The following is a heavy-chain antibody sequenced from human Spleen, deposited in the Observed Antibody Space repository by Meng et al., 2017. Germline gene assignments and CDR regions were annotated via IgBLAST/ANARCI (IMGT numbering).Heavy chain of an antibody. J-gene: IGHJ3*02. CDR1: GFTFGDYA. CDR2: IRSKAYGGTT. CDR3: TTQIEDSSGWHLDAFDI. Sequence: GESLKISCTASGFTFGDYAMSWVRQAPGKGLEWVGFIRSKAYGGTTEYAASVKGRFTISRDDSKSIAYLQMNSLKTEDTAVYYCTTQIEDSSGWHLDAFDIWGQGTMVTVSS. D-gene: IGHD6-19*01. V-gene: IGHV3-49*04.